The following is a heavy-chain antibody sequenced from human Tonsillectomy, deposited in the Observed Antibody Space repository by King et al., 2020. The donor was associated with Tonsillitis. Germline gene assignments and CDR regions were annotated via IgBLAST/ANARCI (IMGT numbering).Heavy chain of an antibody. CDR1: VGSIRSYH. J-gene: IGHJ5*02. CDR3: ARRRVKEDQLLYGDWFDP. D-gene: IGHD2-2*02. V-gene: IGHV4-59*01. CDR2: FRYSGSS. Sequence: QLQESGPGLVKPSETLSVTCSVSVGSIRSYHWSWIRQTPGKGQKWIGYFRYSGSSNYNSPLKSRVTILCDTSKNQFSLKLASVTAADTAVYYCARRRVKEDQLLYGDWFDPWGQGTLVTVSS.